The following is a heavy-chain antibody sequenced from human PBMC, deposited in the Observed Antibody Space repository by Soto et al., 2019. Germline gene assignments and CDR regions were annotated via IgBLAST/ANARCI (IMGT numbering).Heavy chain of an antibody. CDR2: IILILGTT. CDR1: GVTVSTSA. CDR3: XXXXXXXXASDYYYYGMDV. V-gene: IGHV1-69*01. J-gene: IGHJ6*02. Sequence: QVQLVQSGAEVKMPGSSVKVSCKASGVTVSTSAISWVRQAPGXXXEWMGVIILILGTTNYAQKFQGRVTXXXXXXXXXXXXXXXXXXXXXXXXXXXXXXXXXXXASDYYYYGMDVWGQGTTVTVSS.